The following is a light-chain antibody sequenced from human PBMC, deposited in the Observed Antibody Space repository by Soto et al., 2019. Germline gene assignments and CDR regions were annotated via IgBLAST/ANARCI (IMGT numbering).Light chain of an antibody. CDR1: QSVFNN. V-gene: IGKV3-15*01. CDR2: DAP. CDR3: QQYYKWPLT. J-gene: IGKJ4*01. Sequence: EIVMTQSPATLSVSPGERATLSCWASQSVFNNLAWYQQKPGQAPRLLIYDAPTRATGIPARLSGSGSGTEFTLTISSLESQDFAVYYCQQYYKWPLTFGGGTKVDIK.